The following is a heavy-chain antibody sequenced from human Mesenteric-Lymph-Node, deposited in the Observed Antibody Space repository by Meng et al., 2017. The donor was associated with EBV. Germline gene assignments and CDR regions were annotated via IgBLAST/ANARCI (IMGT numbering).Heavy chain of an antibody. J-gene: IGHJ5*02. CDR2: IYYRGST. CDR3: GRDPQGGLDP. CDR1: GASISSGSYY. D-gene: IGHD2-15*01. Sequence: QLQLQASGPGPVEPSETVSLTCTVSGASISSGSYYWGWIRQPPGKGLEWIGSIYYRGSTYYNPSLRSRVTISVDTSKNHFSLKLSSVTAADTAVYYCGRDPQGGLDPWGQGILVTVSS. V-gene: IGHV4-39*02.